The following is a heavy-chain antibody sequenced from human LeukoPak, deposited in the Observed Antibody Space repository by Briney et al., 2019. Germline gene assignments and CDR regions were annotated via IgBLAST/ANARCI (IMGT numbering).Heavy chain of an antibody. CDR3: ARQTGSGLFILP. Sequence: NPSETLSLTCTVPGVSISSSNSYWGWIRQPPGKGLEWIGSIYYSGNTYYNASLKSQVSISIDTSKNQFSLRLTSVTAADTAVYYCARQTGSGLFILPGGQGTLVTVSS. V-gene: IGHV4-39*01. D-gene: IGHD3/OR15-3a*01. CDR2: IYYSGNT. J-gene: IGHJ4*02. CDR1: GVSISSSNSY.